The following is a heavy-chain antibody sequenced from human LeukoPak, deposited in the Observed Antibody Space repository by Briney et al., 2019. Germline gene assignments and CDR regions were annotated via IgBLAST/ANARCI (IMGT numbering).Heavy chain of an antibody. CDR3: ARAQYGGYGRRIWFDP. V-gene: IGHV1-2*02. CDR2: INPNSGDT. Sequence: ASVKVPCKASGYPFTGHYLHWVRQAPGQGLEWMGWINPNSGDTHREQKFQGRVTMTRDTSISTAYMELSSLRSDDTAIYYCARAQYGGYGRRIWFDPWGQGTLVTVSS. J-gene: IGHJ5*02. CDR1: GYPFTGHY. D-gene: IGHD5-12*01.